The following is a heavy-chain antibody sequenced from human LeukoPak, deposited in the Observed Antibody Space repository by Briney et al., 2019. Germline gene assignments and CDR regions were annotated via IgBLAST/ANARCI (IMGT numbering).Heavy chain of an antibody. CDR1: GYTFTSYG. CDR3: ARGPSYDNWGVGYGMDV. D-gene: IGHD7-27*01. CDR2: ISAYNGNT. J-gene: IGHJ6*02. V-gene: IGHV1-18*01. Sequence: ASVKVSCKASGYTFTSYGISWVRQAPGQGLEWMGWISAYNGNTNYAQKLQGRVTMTTDTSTSTAYMELRSLRSDDTAVYYCARGPSYDNWGVGYGMDVWGQGTTVTVSS.